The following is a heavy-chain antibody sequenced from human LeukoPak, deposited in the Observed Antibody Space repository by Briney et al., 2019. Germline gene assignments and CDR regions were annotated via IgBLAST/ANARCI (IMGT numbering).Heavy chain of an antibody. CDR3: ARAPDDYFDY. Sequence: SETLSLTCAVSGGSFSGYYWSWIRHPPGKGLEWIGEINHSGSTNYNPSLKSRVTISVDTSKNQFSLKLSSVTAADTAVYYCARAPDDYFDYWGQGTLVTVSS. CDR1: GGSFSGYY. V-gene: IGHV4-34*01. CDR2: INHSGST. J-gene: IGHJ4*02.